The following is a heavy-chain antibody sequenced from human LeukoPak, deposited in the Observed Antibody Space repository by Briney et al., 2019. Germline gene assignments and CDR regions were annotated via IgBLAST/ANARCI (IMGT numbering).Heavy chain of an antibody. CDR2: IYHSGST. D-gene: IGHD2-2*02. J-gene: IGHJ5*02. Sequence: RTSETLSLTCTVSGVSISSYYWSWIRQPPGKGLEWIGEIYHSGSTNYNPSLKSRVTISVDKSKNQFSLKLSSVTAADTAVYYCARAGNDIVVVPAALHWFDPRGQGTLVTVSS. V-gene: IGHV4-59*12. CDR3: ARAGNDIVVVPAALHWFDP. CDR1: GVSISSYY.